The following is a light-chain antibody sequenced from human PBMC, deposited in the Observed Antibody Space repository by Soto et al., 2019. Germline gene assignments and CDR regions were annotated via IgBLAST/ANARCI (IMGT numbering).Light chain of an antibody. CDR2: GAF. CDR3: QQYDNWPWT. Sequence: EIVMTQSPATLSVSPGGRATLSCRASQSISSTLAWYQQKPGQAPRLLIYGAFTRATGFPARFSGSGSGTDFTLTITSLQSEDFAVYYCQQYDNWPWTFGQGTKVDI. V-gene: IGKV3-15*01. J-gene: IGKJ1*01. CDR1: QSISST.